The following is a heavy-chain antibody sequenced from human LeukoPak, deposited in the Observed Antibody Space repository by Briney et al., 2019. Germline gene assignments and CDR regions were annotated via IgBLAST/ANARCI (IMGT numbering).Heavy chain of an antibody. CDR3: ARPPSRGYSSSFEY. D-gene: IGHD2-2*03. Sequence: GGSLRLSCEASGFIFSDYWMTWVCQAPGKGLEWVANIKYDGSEKYCVDSLKGRFTIARDNAKNSLYLEMNSLKASDTAMYYCARPPSRGYSSSFEYWGQGTLVTVSS. V-gene: IGHV3-7*03. CDR2: IKYDGSEK. J-gene: IGHJ4*02. CDR1: GFIFSDYW.